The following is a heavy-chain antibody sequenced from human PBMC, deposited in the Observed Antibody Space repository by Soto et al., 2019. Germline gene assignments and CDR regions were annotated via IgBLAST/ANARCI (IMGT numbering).Heavy chain of an antibody. CDR2: INHSGST. J-gene: IGHJ6*03. V-gene: IGHV4-34*01. D-gene: IGHD2-2*01. Sequence: ETLSLTCAVYGGSFSGYYWSWIRQPPGKGLEWIGEINHSGSTNYNPSLKSRVTISVDTSKNQFSLKLSSVTAADTAVYYCARPNKGYCSSTSCYDYYYYYMDVWGKGTTVTVSS. CDR1: GGSFSGYY. CDR3: ARPNKGYCSSTSCYDYYYYYMDV.